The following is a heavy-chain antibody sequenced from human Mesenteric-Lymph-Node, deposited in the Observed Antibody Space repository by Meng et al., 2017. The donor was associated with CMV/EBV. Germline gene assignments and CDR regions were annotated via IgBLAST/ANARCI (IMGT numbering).Heavy chain of an antibody. J-gene: IGHJ4*02. CDR1: GFTFRSYA. CDR3: VMGHDSRKVAY. D-gene: IGHD3-3*01. V-gene: IGHV3-30*02. Sequence: GESLKISCAASGFTFRSYAMHWVRQAPGKGLEWVAFIRYDGSNKYYADSVKGRFSISRDTSKNTLYLQMNRLRVEDTALYYCVMGHDSRKVAYWGQGTLVTVSS. CDR2: IRYDGSNK.